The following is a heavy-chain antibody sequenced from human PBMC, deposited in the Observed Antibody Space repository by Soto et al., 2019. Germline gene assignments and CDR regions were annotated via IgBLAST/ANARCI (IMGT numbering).Heavy chain of an antibody. Sequence: QVQLVQSGAEVKKPGSSVKVSCKASGGTFSSYTISWVRQAPGQGLEWMGRIIPILGIANYAQKFQGRVTITADKSTSTAYMELSSLRSDDTAVYYCARGGREGISPNYYYYYTDVRGKGTTVTVSS. V-gene: IGHV1-69*02. D-gene: IGHD3-16*01. CDR3: ARGGREGISPNYYYYYTDV. CDR1: GGTFSSYT. J-gene: IGHJ6*03. CDR2: IIPILGIA.